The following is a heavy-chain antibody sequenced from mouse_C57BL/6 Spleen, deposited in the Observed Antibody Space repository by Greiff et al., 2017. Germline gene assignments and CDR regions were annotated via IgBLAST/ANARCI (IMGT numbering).Heavy chain of an antibody. V-gene: IGHV6-6*01. D-gene: IGHD1-1*01. CDR3: TRYYGSSCPFDY. CDR1: GFTFSDAW. J-gene: IGHJ2*01. Sequence: EVKVVESGGGLVQPGGSMKLSCAASGFTFSDAWMDWVRQSPEKGLEWVAEIRNKANNHATYYAESVKGRFTISRDDSKSSVYLQMNSLRAEDTGIYYCTRYYGSSCPFDYWGQGTTLTVSS. CDR2: IRNKANNHAT.